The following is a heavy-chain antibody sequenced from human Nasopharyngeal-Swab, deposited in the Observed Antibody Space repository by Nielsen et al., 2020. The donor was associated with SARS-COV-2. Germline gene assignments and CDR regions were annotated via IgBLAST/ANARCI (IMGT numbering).Heavy chain of an antibody. D-gene: IGHD3-22*01. Sequence: GTLSLTCAVSGGSISSSNWWSWVRQPPGKGLEWIGEIYHSGSTNYNPSLKSRVTISVDKSKNQFSLKLSSVTAADTAVYYCASHDYYDSSGYGYNWFDPWGQGTLVTVSS. CDR2: IYHSGST. V-gene: IGHV4-4*02. CDR1: GGSISSSNW. J-gene: IGHJ5*02. CDR3: ASHDYYDSSGYGYNWFDP.